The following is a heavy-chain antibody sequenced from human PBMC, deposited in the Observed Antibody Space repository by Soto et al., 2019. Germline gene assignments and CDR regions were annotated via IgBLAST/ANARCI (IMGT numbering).Heavy chain of an antibody. Sequence: QVQLVQSGAEVKKPGSSVKVSCKASGGTFSRYAISWVRQAPGQGLEWMGGSIPIFGTANYAQKFQGRVTITADESTGTAYMELSSLRSEVTAVYYCARKLGYCSSTRCASLHDYYGMDVWGQGTTVTVSS. D-gene: IGHD2-2*01. V-gene: IGHV1-69*01. CDR1: GGTFSRYA. J-gene: IGHJ6*02. CDR3: ARKLGYCSSTRCASLHDYYGMDV. CDR2: SIPIFGTA.